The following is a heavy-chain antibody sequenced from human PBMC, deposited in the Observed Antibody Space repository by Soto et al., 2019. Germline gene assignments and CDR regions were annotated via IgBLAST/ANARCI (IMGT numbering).Heavy chain of an antibody. D-gene: IGHD6-13*01. CDR2: SSYTGNT. J-gene: IGHJ4*02. Sequence: SETLSLTCTVSGAPITSGNYYWGWIRQPPGKGLQWIGSSSYTGNTYFNPSLRSRVTISVDTSNNQFSLRLTSVTASDTAVYYCARSDSSSWEEPFGSWGQGTLVTVSS. CDR3: ARSDSSSWEEPFGS. CDR1: GAPITSGNYY. V-gene: IGHV4-39*01.